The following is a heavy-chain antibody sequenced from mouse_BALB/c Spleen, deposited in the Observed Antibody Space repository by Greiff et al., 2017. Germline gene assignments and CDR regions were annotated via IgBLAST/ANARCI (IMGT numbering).Heavy chain of an antibody. V-gene: IGHV1-54*01. Sequence: QVQLQQSGAELVRPGTSVKVSCKASGYAFTNYLIEWVKQRPGQGLEWIGVINPGSGGTNYNEKFKGKATLTADKSSSTAYMQLSSLTSDDSAVYFCARSYYYGSSPYWYFDVWGAGTTVTVSS. CDR2: INPGSGGT. J-gene: IGHJ1*01. D-gene: IGHD1-1*01. CDR3: ARSYYYGSSPYWYFDV. CDR1: GYAFTNYL.